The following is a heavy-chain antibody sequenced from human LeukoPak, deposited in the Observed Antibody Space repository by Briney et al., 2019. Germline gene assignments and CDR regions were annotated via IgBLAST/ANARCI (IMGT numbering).Heavy chain of an antibody. CDR2: SNPSGVGT. Sequence: ASLKLSCKASGYTFTSYYMHWVRQAPGQGLEWMGVSNPSGVGTNYAQKFQGRVTMTRDTSTTTVYMGLSSLRSEDTAVYYCAREESGGYFDYWGQGTLVTVSS. D-gene: IGHD2-8*02. CDR3: AREESGGYFDY. J-gene: IGHJ4*02. V-gene: IGHV1-46*01. CDR1: GYTFTSYY.